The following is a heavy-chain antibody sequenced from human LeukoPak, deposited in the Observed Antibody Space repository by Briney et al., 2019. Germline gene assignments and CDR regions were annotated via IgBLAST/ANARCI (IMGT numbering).Heavy chain of an antibody. V-gene: IGHV4-34*01. J-gene: IGHJ5*01. Sequence: SETLSLTCAVYGGSFSGYYWTWIRQPPGKGLEWIGEINHSGSTNYNPSLKSRVTMSVDTSMNQFSLRLKSVTAADTAVYYCARAYGSGSYHSNWFESWGQGTLVIVSS. CDR3: ARAYGSGSYHSNWFES. D-gene: IGHD3-10*01. CDR1: GGSFSGYY. CDR2: INHSGST.